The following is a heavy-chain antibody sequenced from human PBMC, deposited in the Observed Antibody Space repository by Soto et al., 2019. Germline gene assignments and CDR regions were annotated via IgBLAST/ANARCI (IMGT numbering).Heavy chain of an antibody. D-gene: IGHD2-8*02. CDR2: IYSGGST. CDR1: GFTVSSNY. CDR3: ARSTGPNDAFDI. J-gene: IGHJ3*02. V-gene: IGHV3-66*02. Sequence: GGSLRLSCAASGFTVSSNYMSWVRQAPGKGLEWVSVIYSGGSTYYADSVKGRFTISRDNSKNTMYLQMNSLRAEDTAVDKCARSTGPNDAFDIWGQGTMVTVSS.